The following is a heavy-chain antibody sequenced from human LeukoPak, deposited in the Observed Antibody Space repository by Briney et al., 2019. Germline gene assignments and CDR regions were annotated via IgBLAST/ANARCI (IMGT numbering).Heavy chain of an antibody. Sequence: EASVKVSCKASGYTFTGYYMHWVRQAPGQGLEWMGWINPNSGGTNYAQKFQGRVTMTRDTSISTAYMELSRLRSDDTAVYYCARAFASNYDILTGYYLSGYYYYMDVWGKGTTVTVSS. CDR1: GYTFTGYY. J-gene: IGHJ6*03. CDR3: ARAFASNYDILTGYYLSGYYYYMDV. V-gene: IGHV1-2*02. D-gene: IGHD3-9*01. CDR2: INPNSGGT.